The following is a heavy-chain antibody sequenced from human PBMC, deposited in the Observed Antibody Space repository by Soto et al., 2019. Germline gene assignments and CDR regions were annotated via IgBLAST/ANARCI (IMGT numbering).Heavy chain of an antibody. J-gene: IGHJ4*02. CDR1: GFPFSHYA. CDR3: AKDPRLQLGY. V-gene: IGHV3-23*01. Sequence: GGSLRLSCAASGFPFSHYAMYWVRQAPGKGLEWVSGISGGGDGTNYADSVKGRFTISRDNSRNTLYLQMNSLRAEDTAVYYCAKDPRLQLGYWGQGTLVTVSS. D-gene: IGHD1-1*01. CDR2: ISGGGDGT.